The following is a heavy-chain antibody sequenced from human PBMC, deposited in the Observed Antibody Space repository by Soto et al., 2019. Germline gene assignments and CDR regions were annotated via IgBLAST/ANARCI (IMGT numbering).Heavy chain of an antibody. CDR1: GGTFSSYA. CDR3: ARDRPIRMAVASPHGHWYFDL. CDR2: IIPIFGTA. V-gene: IGHV1-69*12. J-gene: IGHJ2*01. Sequence: QVQLVQSGAEVKKPGSSVKVSCKASGGTFSSYAISWVRQAPGQGLEWMGGIIPIFGTANYAQKFQGRVTITADESTSTAYMELSSLRSEDTAVYYCARDRPIRMAVASPHGHWYFDLWGRGTLVTVSS. D-gene: IGHD6-19*01.